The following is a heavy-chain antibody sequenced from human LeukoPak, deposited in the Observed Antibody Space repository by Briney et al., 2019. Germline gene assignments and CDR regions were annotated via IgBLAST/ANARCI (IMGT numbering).Heavy chain of an antibody. CDR3: ARFKRAGGWSYFDY. CDR2: IYNGGST. D-gene: IGHD6-19*01. V-gene: IGHV4-59*01. Sequence: MTSETLSLTCTVSGGSISTYYWSWTWKPPGKGLGWIGHIYNGGSTNYSPSLKSRVTISVDTSKNQFSLKLSSVTAADTAVYYCARFKRAGGWSYFDYWGQGTLVTVSS. CDR1: GGSISTYY. J-gene: IGHJ4*02.